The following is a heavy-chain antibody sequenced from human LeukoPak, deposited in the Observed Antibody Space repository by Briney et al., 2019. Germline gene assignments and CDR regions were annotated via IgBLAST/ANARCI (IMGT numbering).Heavy chain of an antibody. CDR3: ARGGSSSSGGFDY. CDR2: IYTRGST. Sequence: PSETMSLTCTVSGSSISSGSYYWSWIRQPAWKGLEWIGRIYTRGSTNYNPSLKSRVTISVDTSKNQFSLKLSSVTAADTAVYYCARGGSSSSGGFDYWGQGTLVIVSS. V-gene: IGHV4-61*02. D-gene: IGHD6-6*01. CDR1: GSSISSGSYY. J-gene: IGHJ4*02.